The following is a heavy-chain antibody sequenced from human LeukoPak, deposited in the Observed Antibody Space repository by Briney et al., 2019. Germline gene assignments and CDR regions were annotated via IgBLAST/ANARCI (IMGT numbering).Heavy chain of an antibody. CDR3: AKDITMIVLTKGNLIN. Sequence: PGGSLRLSCAASGFTFSSYWMSWVRQAPGKGLEWVANIKQDGSEKYYVDSVRGRFTISRDNAKNSLYLQMNSLRAEDTAVYYCAKDITMIVLTKGNLINWGQGTLVTVSS. CDR2: IKQDGSEK. CDR1: GFTFSSYW. J-gene: IGHJ4*02. V-gene: IGHV3-7*03. D-gene: IGHD3-22*01.